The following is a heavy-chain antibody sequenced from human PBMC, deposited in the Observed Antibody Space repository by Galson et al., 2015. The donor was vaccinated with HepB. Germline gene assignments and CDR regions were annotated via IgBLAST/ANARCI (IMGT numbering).Heavy chain of an antibody. Sequence: SLRLSCAASGFTFSSFRMSWVRQAPGKGLEWVAYIKQDGSEKNYIDSVKGRFTISRDNAKNSLYVQMNSLRAEDTALYYCARGRTRDDAFDIWGQGTMVTVSS. CDR3: ARGRTRDDAFDI. CDR2: IKQDGSEK. J-gene: IGHJ3*02. V-gene: IGHV3-7*03. CDR1: GFTFSSFR. D-gene: IGHD1-1*01.